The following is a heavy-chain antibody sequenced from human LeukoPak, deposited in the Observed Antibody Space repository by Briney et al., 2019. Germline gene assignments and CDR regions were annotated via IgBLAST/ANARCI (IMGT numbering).Heavy chain of an antibody. V-gene: IGHV3-21*01. D-gene: IGHD3-22*01. CDR2: ISSSSGYI. CDR1: GFTFSSYS. J-gene: IGHJ4*02. Sequence: GGSLRLSCAASGFTFSSYSMNWVRQAPGKGLEWVSSISSSSGYIYYADSVKGRFTISRDNAKNSLYLQMNSLRAEDTAVYYCATETYYYYDSSGEDYWGQGTLVTVSS. CDR3: ATETYYYYDSSGEDY.